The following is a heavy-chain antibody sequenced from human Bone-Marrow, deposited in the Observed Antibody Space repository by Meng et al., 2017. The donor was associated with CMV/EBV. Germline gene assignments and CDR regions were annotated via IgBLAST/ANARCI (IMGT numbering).Heavy chain of an antibody. D-gene: IGHD6-13*01. CDR1: GFTFSSYS. V-gene: IGHV3-21*01. Sequence: GESLKISCAASGFTFSSYSMNWVRQAPGKGLEWVSSISSSSSYIYYADSVKGRFTISRDNAKNSLYLQMNSLRAEDTAVYYCARDLRCYSSSCPKYYYYYGMDVWGQGTTVTVSS. CDR3: ARDLRCYSSSCPKYYYYYGMDV. J-gene: IGHJ6*02. CDR2: ISSSSSYI.